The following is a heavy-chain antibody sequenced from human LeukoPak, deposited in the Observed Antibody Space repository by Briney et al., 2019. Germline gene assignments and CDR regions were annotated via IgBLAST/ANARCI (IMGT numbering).Heavy chain of an antibody. Sequence: PSETLSLTCTVSSGSISTSNYYWGWVRQPPGKALEWIGNIFYSGSTYYSPSLKSRVTISLDTSRNQFSLKLSSVTAADTAVYYCARGYDSSGYLYYYYYMDVWGKGTTVTVSS. CDR3: ARGYDSSGYLYYYYYMDV. D-gene: IGHD3-22*01. J-gene: IGHJ6*03. V-gene: IGHV4-39*07. CDR1: SGSISTSNYY. CDR2: IFYSGST.